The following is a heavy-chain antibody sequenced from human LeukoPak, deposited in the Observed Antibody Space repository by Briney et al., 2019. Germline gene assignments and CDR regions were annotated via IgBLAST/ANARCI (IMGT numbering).Heavy chain of an antibody. Sequence: PSETLSLTCTVSGYSISSGYYWGWIRQPPGKGLEWIGSIYHSGSTYYNPSLKSRVTISVDTSKNQFSLKLSSVTAADTAVYYCARVHGSWYFFPFDYWGQGTLVTVSS. CDR2: IYHSGST. V-gene: IGHV4-38-2*02. J-gene: IGHJ4*02. D-gene: IGHD6-13*01. CDR3: ARVHGSWYFFPFDY. CDR1: GYSISSGYY.